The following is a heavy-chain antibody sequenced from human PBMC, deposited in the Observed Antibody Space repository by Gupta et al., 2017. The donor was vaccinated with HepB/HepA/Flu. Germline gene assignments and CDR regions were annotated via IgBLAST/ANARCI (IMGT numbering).Heavy chain of an antibody. CDR3: AREFPRDTSIAAAEGRGGMDV. D-gene: IGHD6-13*01. Sequence: QVQLVQSGAEVKKPGASVKVSCKASGYTFTSYGISWVQQAPGQGLEWMGWISAYNGNTNYAQKLQGRVTMTTDTSTSTAYMELRSLRSDDTAVYYCAREFPRDTSIAAAEGRGGMDVWGQGTTVTVSS. CDR2: ISAYNGNT. J-gene: IGHJ6*02. CDR1: GYTFTSYG. V-gene: IGHV1-18*01.